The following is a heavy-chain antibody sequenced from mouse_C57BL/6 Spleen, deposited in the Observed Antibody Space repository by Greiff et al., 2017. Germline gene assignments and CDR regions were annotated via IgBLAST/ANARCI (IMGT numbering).Heavy chain of an antibody. V-gene: IGHV1-82*01. CDR2: IYPGDGYT. Sequence: VQLQQSGPELVKPGASVKISCKASGYAFSSSWMNWVKQRPGKGLEWIGRIYPGDGYTNYNGKFKGKATRTADKSSSTAYMQLSSLTSEDSAVYFCARRGTRGYFDYWGQGTTLTVSS. CDR3: ARRGTRGYFDY. J-gene: IGHJ2*01. CDR1: GYAFSSSW. D-gene: IGHD3-3*01.